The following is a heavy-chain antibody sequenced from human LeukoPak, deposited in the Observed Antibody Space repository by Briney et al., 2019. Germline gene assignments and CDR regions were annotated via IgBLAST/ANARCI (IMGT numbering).Heavy chain of an antibody. CDR2: IYYSGST. CDR1: GGSISSSRYY. V-gene: IGHV4-39*01. D-gene: IGHD3-9*01. CDR3: ARLPPPDYDILTGYYRWFDP. J-gene: IGHJ5*02. Sequence: SETLSLTCTVSGGSISSSRYYWGWIRQPPGKGLEWIGSIYYSGSTYDNPYLKSRVTISVDTSKNQCSLKLSSVTAADTAVYYCARLPPPDYDILTGYYRWFDPWGQGTLVSVSS.